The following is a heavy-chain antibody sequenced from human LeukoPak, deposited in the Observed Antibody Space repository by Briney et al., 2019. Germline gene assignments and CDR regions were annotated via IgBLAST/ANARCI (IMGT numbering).Heavy chain of an antibody. Sequence: PGGSLRLSCEASGFTFSDYGMYWVRQAPGKGLEWVADISSSSSTKFYADSVKGRFTISRDNAKNSLYLQMNSLRAEDTAVYYCARDAFWYSSSSEGYWGQGTLVTVSS. CDR2: ISSSSSTK. J-gene: IGHJ4*02. CDR3: ARDAFWYSSSSEGY. V-gene: IGHV3-48*04. D-gene: IGHD6-6*01. CDR1: GFTFSDYG.